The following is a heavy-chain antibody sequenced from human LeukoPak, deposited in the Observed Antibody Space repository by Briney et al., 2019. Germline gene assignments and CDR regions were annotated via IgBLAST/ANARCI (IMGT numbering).Heavy chain of an antibody. CDR1: GYTFTNYG. Sequence: ASVKVSCKASGYTFTNYGIGWVRQAPGQGLEWMGWISAYNGNTIYAQKLQGRVTMTTDTSTTTGYMELRSLRSDDTAVYYCARDAGGHYGMDVWGQGTTVTVSS. J-gene: IGHJ6*02. V-gene: IGHV1-18*01. CDR2: ISAYNGNT. CDR3: ARDAGGHYGMDV.